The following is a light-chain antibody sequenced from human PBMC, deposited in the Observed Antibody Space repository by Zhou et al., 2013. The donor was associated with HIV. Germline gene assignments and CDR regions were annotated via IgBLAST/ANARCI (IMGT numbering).Light chain of an antibody. Sequence: QSALTQPASVSGSPGQSITISCTGTSSDVGGYNYVSWYQQHPGKAPKLMIYDVNKRPSGVSNRFSGSKSGNTASLTISGLQAEDEADYYCNSYTTTSTVVFGGGTKLTV. CDR1: SSDVGGYNY. CDR3: NSYTTTSTVV. V-gene: IGLV2-14*01. CDR2: DVN. J-gene: IGLJ2*01.